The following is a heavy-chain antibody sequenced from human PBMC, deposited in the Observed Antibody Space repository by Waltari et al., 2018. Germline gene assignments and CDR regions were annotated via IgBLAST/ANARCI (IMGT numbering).Heavy chain of an antibody. Sequence: QVQLVQSGAEVKKPGSSVKVSCKASGGTFSSYAISWVRQAPGPGLEWMGRIIPIFGTANYAQKFQGRVTITADKSTSTAYMELSSLRSEDTAVYYCARESGYCSSTSCYGGWFDPWGQGTLVTVSS. J-gene: IGHJ5*02. D-gene: IGHD2-2*03. CDR1: GGTFSSYA. CDR2: IIPIFGTA. V-gene: IGHV1-69*13. CDR3: ARESGYCSSTSCYGGWFDP.